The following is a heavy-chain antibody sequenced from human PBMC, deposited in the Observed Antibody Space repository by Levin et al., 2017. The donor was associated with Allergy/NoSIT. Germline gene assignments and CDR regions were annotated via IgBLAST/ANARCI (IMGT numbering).Heavy chain of an antibody. CDR1: GFTFDDYA. V-gene: IGHV3-9*01. Sequence: GGSLRLSLTCAASGFTFDDYAMHWVRQAPGKGLEWVSGISWNSGDIAYGDSVKGRFTISRDTAKNSLYLQMNSLRAEDTALYYCAKGADSRGSANAFDIWGQGTMVTVSS. D-gene: IGHD3-22*01. CDR3: AKGADSRGSANAFDI. CDR2: ISWNSGDI. J-gene: IGHJ3*02.